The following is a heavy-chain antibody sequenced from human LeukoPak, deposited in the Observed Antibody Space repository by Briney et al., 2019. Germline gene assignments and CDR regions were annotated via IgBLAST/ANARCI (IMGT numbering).Heavy chain of an antibody. D-gene: IGHD2/OR15-2a*01. Sequence: PSETLSLTCLVSGASVSTSHWNWLRQLPGKGLEWIGCLSYTGKTDYNQSLTSRVTISLGTSKNQVSLKLRSVTAADTAVYYCSEGYFEPFDHWGQGTLVVVSS. V-gene: IGHV4-59*02. J-gene: IGHJ5*02. CDR3: SEGYFEPFDH. CDR1: GASVSTSH. CDR2: LSYTGKT.